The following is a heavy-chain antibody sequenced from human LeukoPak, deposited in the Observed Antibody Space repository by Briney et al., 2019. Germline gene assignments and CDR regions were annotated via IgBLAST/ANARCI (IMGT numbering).Heavy chain of an antibody. Sequence: GGSLRLSCAASGFTFSDYYMSWIRQAPGKELEWLSYIISSGTTIYYADSVKGRFTVSRDNAKNSLHLQMNSLRAEDTAVYYCARHSSGWSFDYWGQGTLVTVSS. CDR1: GFTFSDYY. V-gene: IGHV3-11*04. CDR2: IISSGTTI. CDR3: ARHSSGWSFDY. J-gene: IGHJ4*02. D-gene: IGHD3-22*01.